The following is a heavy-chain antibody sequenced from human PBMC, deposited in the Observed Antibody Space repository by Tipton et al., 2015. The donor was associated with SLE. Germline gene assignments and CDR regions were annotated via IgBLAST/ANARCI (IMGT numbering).Heavy chain of an antibody. J-gene: IGHJ4*02. CDR2: IKHDGSEA. D-gene: IGHD1-20*01. Sequence: SLRLSCATSGFTFSNYWMTWVRQAPGKGLEWVANIKHDGSEAYYVDSVKGRFTISRDNVENSLYLHMHSLRAEDTAVYYCARGVITGIDYFDYWGQGMLVTVSS. CDR1: GFTFSNYW. CDR3: ARGVITGIDYFDY. V-gene: IGHV3-7*01.